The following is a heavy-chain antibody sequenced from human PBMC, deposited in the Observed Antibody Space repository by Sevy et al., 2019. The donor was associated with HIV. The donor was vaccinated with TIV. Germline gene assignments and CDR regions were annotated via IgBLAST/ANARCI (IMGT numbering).Heavy chain of an antibody. J-gene: IGHJ4*02. D-gene: IGHD3-10*01. CDR1: GFTVSSNY. Sequence: GGSLRLSCAASGFTVSSNYMSWVRQAPGKGLEWVSVIYSGGSTYYADSVKGRFTISRDNPKNTLYLQMNSLRAEDTAVYYCARAARWFGELYYWGQGTLVTVSS. CDR3: ARAARWFGELYY. CDR2: IYSGGST. V-gene: IGHV3-53*01.